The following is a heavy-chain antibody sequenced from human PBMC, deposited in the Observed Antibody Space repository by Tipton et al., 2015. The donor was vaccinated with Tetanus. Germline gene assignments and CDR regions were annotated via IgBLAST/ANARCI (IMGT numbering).Heavy chain of an antibody. J-gene: IGHJ4*02. CDR3: ASPAWGAAISAGALDY. Sequence: SLRLSCAASGFTFSSYEMNWVRQAPGKGLEWVSYISSSGSTIYYADSVKGRFTISRDNAKNSLYLQMNSLRAEDTAVYSCASPAWGAAISAGALDYWGQGTLVTVSS. CDR1: GFTFSSYE. V-gene: IGHV3-48*03. CDR2: ISSSGSTI. D-gene: IGHD2-2*02.